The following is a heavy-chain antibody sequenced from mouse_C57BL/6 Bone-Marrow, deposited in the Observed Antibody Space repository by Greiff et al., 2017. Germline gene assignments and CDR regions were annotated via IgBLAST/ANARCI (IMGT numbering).Heavy chain of an antibody. CDR3: ARRLYYGYDCAMDF. CDR2: INPSSGYT. V-gene: IGHV1-7*01. CDR1: GYTFTSYW. J-gene: IGHJ4*01. Sequence: QVQLQQSGAELAKPGASVKLSCKASGYTFTSYWMHWVKQRPGQGLEWIGYINPSSGYTKYNQKFKDKATLTADNSSSTAYMQLSSLTYEDSAVYYWARRLYYGYDCAMDFWGRGTSVTVSS. D-gene: IGHD2-1*01.